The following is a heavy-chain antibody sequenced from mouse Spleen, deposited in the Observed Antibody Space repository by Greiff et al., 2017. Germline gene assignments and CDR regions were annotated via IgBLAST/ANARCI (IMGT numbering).Heavy chain of an antibody. Sequence: PIQGLEWIGNIDPSDSETHYNQKFKDKATLTVDKSSSTAYMQLSSLTSEDSAVYYCARQLGPLYAMDYWGQGTSVTVSS. J-gene: IGHJ4*01. CDR2: IDPSDSET. CDR3: ARQLGPLYAMDY. V-gene: IGHV1-52*01. D-gene: IGHD3-1*01.